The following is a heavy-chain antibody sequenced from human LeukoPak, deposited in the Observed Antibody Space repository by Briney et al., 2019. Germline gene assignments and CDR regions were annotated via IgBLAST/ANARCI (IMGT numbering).Heavy chain of an antibody. CDR3: ATRVPATD. V-gene: IGHV1-24*01. J-gene: IGHJ4*02. CDR1: GYTLTGLS. CDR2: FDPEDGET. Sequence: ASVKVSCKVSGYTLTGLSMHWVRQAPGKGLEWIGCFDPEDGETIDAQKFQGRVTMTEDTSTDTAYMELSSLRSEDTAVYYCATRVPATDWDQGTLVTVSS. D-gene: IGHD2-2*01.